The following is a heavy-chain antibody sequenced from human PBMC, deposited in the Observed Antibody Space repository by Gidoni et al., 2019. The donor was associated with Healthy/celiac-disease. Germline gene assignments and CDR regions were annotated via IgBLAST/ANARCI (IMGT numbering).Heavy chain of an antibody. V-gene: IGHV4-39*01. CDR2: IYYSGST. CDR3: ASTTYYYDSSGSIFDY. D-gene: IGHD3-22*01. CDR1: GGSISSSSYY. J-gene: IGHJ4*02. Sequence: QLQLQESGPGLVKPSETLSLTCTVSGGSISSSSYYWGWIRQPPGKGLEWIGSIYYSGSTYYNPSLKSRVTISVDTSKNQFSLKLSSVTAADTAVYYCASTTYYYDSSGSIFDYWGQGTLVTVSS.